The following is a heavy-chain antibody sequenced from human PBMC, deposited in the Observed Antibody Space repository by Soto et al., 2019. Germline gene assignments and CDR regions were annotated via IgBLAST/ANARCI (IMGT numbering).Heavy chain of an antibody. CDR3: ARHNTILLDY. J-gene: IGHJ4*02. CDR2: VYYSGST. D-gene: IGHD3-3*01. Sequence: PSETLSLTCTVSGGSISSYYWSWIRQPPGKGLEWIGYVYYSGSTNYNPSLKSRVTISVDTSKNQFSLKLSSVTAADTAVYYCARHNTILLDYWGQGTLVNVSS. V-gene: IGHV4-59*08. CDR1: GGSISSYY.